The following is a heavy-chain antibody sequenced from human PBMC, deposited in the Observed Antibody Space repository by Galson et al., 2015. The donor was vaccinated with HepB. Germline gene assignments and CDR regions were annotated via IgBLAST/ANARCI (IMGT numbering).Heavy chain of an antibody. D-gene: IGHD4-23*01. Sequence: SVKVSCKASGYTFTSCGISWVRQAPGQGLEWMGWINPNSGGTSYAQNFQGRVTMTRDTSISTAFMELSRLRSDDTAVYYCAKGTVITPYWGQGTLVTVSS. CDR2: INPNSGGT. V-gene: IGHV1-2*02. J-gene: IGHJ4*02. CDR3: AKGTVITPY. CDR1: GYTFTSCG.